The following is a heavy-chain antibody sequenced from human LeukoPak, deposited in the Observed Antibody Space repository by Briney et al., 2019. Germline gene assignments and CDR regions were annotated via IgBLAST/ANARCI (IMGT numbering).Heavy chain of an antibody. CDR2: IYHSGST. Sequence: SQTLSLTCAVSGGSISSGGYSWSWIRQPPGKGLEWIGYIYHSGSTYYNPSLKSRVTISVDRSKNQFSLKLSSVTAADTAVYYCARATVTNWFDPWGQGTLVTVSS. D-gene: IGHD4-17*01. CDR1: GGSISSGGYS. CDR3: ARATVTNWFDP. V-gene: IGHV4-30-2*01. J-gene: IGHJ5*02.